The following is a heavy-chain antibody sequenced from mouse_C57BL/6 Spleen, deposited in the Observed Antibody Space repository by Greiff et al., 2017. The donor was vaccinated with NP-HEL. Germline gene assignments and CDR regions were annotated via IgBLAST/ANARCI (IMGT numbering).Heavy chain of an antibody. V-gene: IGHV1-61*01. CDR2: IYPSDSET. CDR1: GYTFTSYW. D-gene: IGHD4-1*01. J-gene: IGHJ3*01. Sequence: QVQLQQPGAELVKPGASVKLSCKASGYTFTSYWMHWVKQRPGQGLEWIGNIYPSDSETHYNQKFKDKATLTVDKSSSTAYMQLSSLTSEDSAVYYCARSARTGTAYWGQGTLVTVSA. CDR3: ARSARTGTAY.